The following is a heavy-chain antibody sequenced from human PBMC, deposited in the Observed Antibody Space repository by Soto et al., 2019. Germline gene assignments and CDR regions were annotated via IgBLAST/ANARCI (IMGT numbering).Heavy chain of an antibody. J-gene: IGHJ6*02. D-gene: IGHD3-9*01. CDR1: GFTFSSYS. Sequence: PGGSLRLSCAASGFTFSSYSMNWVRQAPGKGLEWVSSISSSSSYIYYADSVKGRFTISRDNAKNSLYPQMNSLRAEDTAVYYCARDLYYDILTGYYTEYYYYGMDVWGQGTTVTVSS. CDR2: ISSSSSYI. V-gene: IGHV3-21*01. CDR3: ARDLYYDILTGYYTEYYYYGMDV.